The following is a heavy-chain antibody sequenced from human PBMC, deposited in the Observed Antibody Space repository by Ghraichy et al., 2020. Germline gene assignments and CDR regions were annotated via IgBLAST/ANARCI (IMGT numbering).Heavy chain of an antibody. J-gene: IGHJ3*01. CDR2: IIGSSTYI. CDR3: ARLISVAGRVEHAFDL. V-gene: IGHV3-21*01. D-gene: IGHD6-19*01. CDR1: GFIFSDSS. Sequence: ESLHISCAASGFIFSDSSMNWVRQAPGKGLEWVSSIIGSSTYIYYADSVKGRFTVSRDNAKTSVSLQMNSLRAEDTAVYYCARLISVAGRVEHAFDLWGQGTLVNVSS.